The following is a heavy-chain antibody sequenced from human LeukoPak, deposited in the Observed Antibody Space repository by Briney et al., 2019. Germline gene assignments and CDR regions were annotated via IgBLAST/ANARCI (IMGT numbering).Heavy chain of an antibody. CDR3: AREGTMVRGEDYGMDV. V-gene: IGHV1-69*04. J-gene: IGHJ6*02. CDR1: GGTFSSYA. D-gene: IGHD3-10*01. CDR2: IIPILGIA. Sequence: SVKVSCKASGGTFSSYATSWVRQAPGQGLEWMGRIIPILGIANYAQKFQGRVTITADKSTSTAYMELSSLRSEDTAVYYCAREGTMVRGEDYGMDVWGQGTTVTVSS.